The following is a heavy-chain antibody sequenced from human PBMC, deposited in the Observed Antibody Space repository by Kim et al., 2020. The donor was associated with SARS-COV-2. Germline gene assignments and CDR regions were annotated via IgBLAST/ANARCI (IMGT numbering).Heavy chain of an antibody. V-gene: IGHV3-13*01. CDR3: ARAGRGGSGAIDY. D-gene: IGHD3-10*01. Sequence: YPGSMKDRFTISRENAMNSLYLQMNRLRAGDTAVYYGARAGRGGSGAIDYWGQGTLVTVSS. J-gene: IGHJ4*02.